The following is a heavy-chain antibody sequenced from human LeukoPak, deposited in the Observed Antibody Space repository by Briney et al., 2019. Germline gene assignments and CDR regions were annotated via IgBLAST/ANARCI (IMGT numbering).Heavy chain of an antibody. CDR1: GGSISSYY. V-gene: IGHV4-59*01. CDR2: IYYSGST. J-gene: IGHJ5*02. Sequence: SSETLSLTCTVSGGSISSYYWSWIRQPPGKGLEWIGYIYYSGSTNYNPSLKSRVTISVDTSKNQFSLKLSSVTAADTAVYYCAXDHHHSSNYEXXFDPWGQGTLXTXXS. CDR3: AXDHHHSSNYEXXFDP. D-gene: IGHD4-11*01.